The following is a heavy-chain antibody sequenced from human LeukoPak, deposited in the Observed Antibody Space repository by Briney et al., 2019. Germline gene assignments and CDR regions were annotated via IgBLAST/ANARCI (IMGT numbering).Heavy chain of an antibody. J-gene: IGHJ3*02. CDR1: GGSISSGGYY. Sequence: SQTLSLTCTVSGGSISSGGYYWSWIRQHPGKGLEWIGYIYYSGSTYYNPSLKSRVTISVDTSKNQFSLKLSSVTAADTAVYYCARDFLAVAGSNDAFDIWGQGTMVTVSS. D-gene: IGHD6-19*01. CDR2: IYYSGST. V-gene: IGHV4-31*03. CDR3: ARDFLAVAGSNDAFDI.